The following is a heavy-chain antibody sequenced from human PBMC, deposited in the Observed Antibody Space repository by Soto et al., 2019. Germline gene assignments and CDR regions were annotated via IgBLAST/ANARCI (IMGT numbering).Heavy chain of an antibody. CDR3: ARVRPLGDTASNWFDP. D-gene: IGHD5-18*01. J-gene: IGHJ5*02. CDR2: IYYSGST. V-gene: IGHV4-59*01. Sequence: KPSETLSLTCTVSGGSISSYYWSWIRQPPGKGLEWIGYIYYSGSTNYNPSLKSRVTISVDTSKNQFSLKLSSVTAADTAVYYCARVRPLGDTASNWFDPWGQGTLVTVSS. CDR1: GGSISSYY.